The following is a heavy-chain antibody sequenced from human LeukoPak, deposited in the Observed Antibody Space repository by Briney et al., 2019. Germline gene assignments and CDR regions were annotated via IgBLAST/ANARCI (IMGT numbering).Heavy chain of an antibody. CDR2: INTNTGNP. D-gene: IGHD7-27*01. J-gene: IGHJ3*02. CDR3: ARPVRFLTGGLYTFDI. CDR1: GYTFTTYA. V-gene: IGHV7-4-1*02. Sequence: ASVKVSCKASGYTFTTYALNWVRQAPGQGLEWMGWINTNTGNPTYAQGFTGRFVFSLDTSFNTAYLQISSLKAEDTAVYYCARPVRFLTGGLYTFDIWGQGTVVTVSS.